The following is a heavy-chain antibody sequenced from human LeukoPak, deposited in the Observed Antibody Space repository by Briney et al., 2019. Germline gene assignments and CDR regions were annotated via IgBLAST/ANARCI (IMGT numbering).Heavy chain of an antibody. CDR3: AREPLICSGGSCYSGGPDY. D-gene: IGHD2-15*01. CDR2: IKQDGSEK. V-gene: IGHV3-7*01. Sequence: GGSLRLSCAASGFTFSSYWMSWVRQAPGKGLEWVANIKQDGSEKYYVDSVKGRFTISRDNAKNSLYLQMNSLRVEDTAVYYCAREPLICSGGSCYSGGPDYWGQGTLVTVSS. CDR1: GFTFSSYW. J-gene: IGHJ4*02.